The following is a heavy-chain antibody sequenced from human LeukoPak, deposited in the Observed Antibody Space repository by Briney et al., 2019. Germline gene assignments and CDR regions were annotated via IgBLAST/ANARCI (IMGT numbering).Heavy chain of an antibody. CDR1: GFTFSSYA. V-gene: IGHV3-23*01. CDR2: ISGSGGST. J-gene: IGHJ4*02. Sequence: GGSLRLSCAASGFTFSSYAMSWVRQAPGKGLEWVSAISGSGGSTYYADSVKGRFTISRDNSKNTLYLQMNSLRAEDTAVYYCASSSGLVVVPAARVFDYWDQGTLVTVSS. CDR3: ASSSGLVVVPAARVFDY. D-gene: IGHD2-2*01.